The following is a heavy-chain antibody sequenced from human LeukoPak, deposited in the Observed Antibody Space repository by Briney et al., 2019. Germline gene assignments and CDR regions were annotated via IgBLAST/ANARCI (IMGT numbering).Heavy chain of an antibody. V-gene: IGHV3-7*01. CDR1: GFTFSSYW. D-gene: IGHD5-18*01. J-gene: IGHJ4*02. CDR3: ARELRDTAMVHFDY. Sequence: GGSLRLSCAASGFTFSSYWMSWVRQAPGKGLEWVANIKQDGSEKYYVESMKGRFTISRDNAKNSLYLQMNSLRAEDTAVYYCARELRDTAMVHFDYWGQGTLVTVSS. CDR2: IKQDGSEK.